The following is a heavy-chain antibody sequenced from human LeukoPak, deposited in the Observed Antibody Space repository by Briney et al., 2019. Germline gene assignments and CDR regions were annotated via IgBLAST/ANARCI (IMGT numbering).Heavy chain of an antibody. CDR1: GFAFSDYY. D-gene: IGHD3-3*01. Sequence: GGSLRLSCAASGFAFSDYYITWIRQAPGKGLEWISHISTSGTIYNADSVKGRFTVSRDNAKNSVSLHMNSLRVEDTAVYYCVCISVGFLESDVWGQGTTVTVSS. CDR2: ISTSGTI. CDR3: VCISVGFLESDV. V-gene: IGHV3-11*01. J-gene: IGHJ6*02.